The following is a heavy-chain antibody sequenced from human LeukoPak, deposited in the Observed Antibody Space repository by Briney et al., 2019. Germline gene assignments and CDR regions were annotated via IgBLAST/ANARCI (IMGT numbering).Heavy chain of an antibody. Sequence: PGGSLRPSCAASGFTFSSYAMSWVRQAPGKGLEWVSAISGSGGSTYCADSVKGRFTISRDNSKNTLYLQMNSLRAEDTAVYYCAKDNTTWGSSSTFFQHWGQGTLVTVSS. CDR2: ISGSGGST. V-gene: IGHV3-23*01. D-gene: IGHD3-16*01. J-gene: IGHJ1*01. CDR3: AKDNTTWGSSSTFFQH. CDR1: GFTFSSYA.